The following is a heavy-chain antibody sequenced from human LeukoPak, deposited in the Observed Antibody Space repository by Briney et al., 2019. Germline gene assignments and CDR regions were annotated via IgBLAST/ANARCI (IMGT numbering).Heavy chain of an antibody. CDR1: GFTFSTYE. CDR3: ASYFDFWSGYHPGGEVGY. Sequence: PGGSLRLSCVASGFTFSTYELNWVRQAPGKGLEWVSYISGDGDTIYYADSVKGRFTISRDNAKNSLYLQMNSLRAEDTGLYYCASYFDFWSGYHPGGEVGYWGQGTLVTVSS. D-gene: IGHD3-3*01. J-gene: IGHJ4*02. V-gene: IGHV3-48*03. CDR2: ISGDGDTI.